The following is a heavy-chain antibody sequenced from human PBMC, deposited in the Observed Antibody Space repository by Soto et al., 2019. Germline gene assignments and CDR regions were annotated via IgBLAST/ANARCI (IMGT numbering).Heavy chain of an antibody. CDR2: MHRGRTT. CDR3: ARVNTTLVDHFDC. V-gene: IGHV3-53*01. J-gene: IGHJ4*02. CDR1: GFSVSATS. D-gene: IGHD5-18*01. Sequence: EVQLVESGGNLIQPGGSLRLSCVVSGFSVSATSIFWVRQATGKGLEWVSLMHRGRTTDNADSVKGRFTTSRDKSKNTLYLHMNGLRVEDTAVYYCARVNTTLVDHFDCWGQGTLVTVSS.